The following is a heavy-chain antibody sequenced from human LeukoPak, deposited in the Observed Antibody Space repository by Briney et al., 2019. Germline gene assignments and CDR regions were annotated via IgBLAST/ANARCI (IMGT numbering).Heavy chain of an antibody. J-gene: IGHJ4*02. CDR2: IYAGGST. V-gene: IGHV3-66*01. CDR1: GFTVATSY. D-gene: IGHD1-20*01. Sequence: QPGGSLRLSCAASGFTVATSYMTWVRQAPGKGLEWVSVIYAGGSTYYTDSVKGRFTISRDNSNNTVYLQMNSLRAEDTAVYYCARDFPRRNQWYTAGHFDYWGQGIPVTVSS. CDR3: ARDFPRRNQWYTAGHFDY.